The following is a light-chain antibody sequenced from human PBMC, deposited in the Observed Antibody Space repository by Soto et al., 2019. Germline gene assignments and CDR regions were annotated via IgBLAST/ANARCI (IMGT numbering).Light chain of an antibody. CDR1: QDISNH. CDR3: QQSYSSPPT. V-gene: IGKV1-39*01. J-gene: IGKJ1*01. CDR2: AAS. Sequence: DIQMTQSPSSLSASVGDRVTITCQASQDISNHLNWYQQKPGKATKLLIFAASSLQSGVPSRFSGSRSGPDFTLTISSLQPEDFATYYCQQSYSSPPTFGQGTKVDIK.